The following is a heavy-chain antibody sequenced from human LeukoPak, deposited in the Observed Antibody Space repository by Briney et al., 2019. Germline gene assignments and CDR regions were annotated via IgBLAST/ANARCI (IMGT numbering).Heavy chain of an antibody. Sequence: ASVKVSCKASGYTFTGYYMHWVRQATGQGLEWMGWMNPNSGNTGYAQKFQGRVTMTRNTSISTAYMELSSLRSEDTAVYYCARGDSGSYSSHFDYWGQGTLVTVSS. J-gene: IGHJ4*02. CDR1: GYTFTGYY. CDR2: MNPNSGNT. D-gene: IGHD1-26*01. V-gene: IGHV1-8*02. CDR3: ARGDSGSYSSHFDY.